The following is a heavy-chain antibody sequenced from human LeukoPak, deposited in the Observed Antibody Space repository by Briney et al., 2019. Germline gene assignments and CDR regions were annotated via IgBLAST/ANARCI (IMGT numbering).Heavy chain of an antibody. V-gene: IGHV3-30*03. J-gene: IGHJ5*02. CDR3: ASSGDVMVRGVISWFDP. CDR2: ISYDGSNK. Sequence: GGSLRLSCAASGLTFSSYGMHWVRQAPGKGLEWVAVISYDGSNKYYADSVKGRFTISRDNSKNTLYLQMNSLRAEDTAVYYCASSGDVMVRGVISWFDPWGQGTLVTVSS. CDR1: GLTFSSYG. D-gene: IGHD3-10*01.